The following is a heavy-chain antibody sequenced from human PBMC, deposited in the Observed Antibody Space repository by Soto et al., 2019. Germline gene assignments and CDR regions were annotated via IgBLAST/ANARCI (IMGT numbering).Heavy chain of an antibody. CDR2: IYSGGST. CDR3: ARVGVEMASMGAFDI. CDR1: GFTVSSNY. J-gene: IGHJ3*02. Sequence: GGSLRLSCAASGFTVSSNYMSWVRQAPGKGLEWVSVIYSGGSTYYADSVKGRFTISRDNSKNTLYLQMNSLRAEDTAVYYCARVGVEMASMGAFDIWGQGTMVTVSS. V-gene: IGHV3-53*01. D-gene: IGHD2-8*01.